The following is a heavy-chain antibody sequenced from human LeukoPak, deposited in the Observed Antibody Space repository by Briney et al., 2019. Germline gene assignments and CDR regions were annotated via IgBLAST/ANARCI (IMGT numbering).Heavy chain of an antibody. V-gene: IGHV3-30*02. Sequence: GGSLRLSCAASGFTFSSYGMHWVRQAPGKGLEWVAFIRYDGSNKYYADSVKGRFTISRDNSKNTLYLQMNSLRAEDTAVYYCAKDTGSSSWYYFDYWGQGTLVTVSP. J-gene: IGHJ4*02. CDR1: GFTFSSYG. D-gene: IGHD6-13*01. CDR2: IRYDGSNK. CDR3: AKDTGSSSWYYFDY.